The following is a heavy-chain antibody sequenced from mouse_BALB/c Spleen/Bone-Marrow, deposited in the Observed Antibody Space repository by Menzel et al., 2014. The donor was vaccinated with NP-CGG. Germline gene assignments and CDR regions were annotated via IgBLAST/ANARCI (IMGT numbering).Heavy chain of an antibody. D-gene: IGHD1-1*01. CDR1: GFSLTSNG. V-gene: IGHV2-9*02. CDR2: IWAGGST. Sequence: VKLVESGPGLVAPSQSRSIPCTVSGFSLTSNGVHWVRQPPGKGLEWLGVIWAGGSTNYNSALMSRLNIRKDNSKSQVFLKVNSLQADDTAMYYCARGDTLRGYYFDYWGQGTTLTVSS. J-gene: IGHJ2*01. CDR3: ARGDTLRGYYFDY.